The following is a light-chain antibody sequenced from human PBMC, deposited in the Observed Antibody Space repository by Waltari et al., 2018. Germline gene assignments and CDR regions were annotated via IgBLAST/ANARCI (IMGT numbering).Light chain of an antibody. J-gene: IGKJ4*01. CDR2: GAS. V-gene: IGKV1-16*01. Sequence: IQLTQSPSFLSASVADRVTITCRASQGISKFLAWFRQKPGKAPESLIYGASSLQSGVPSRFSGSGSGTDFTLTISSLQPEDFASYYCQQYKTFPLTFGGGTKVEIK. CDR1: QGISKF. CDR3: QQYKTFPLT.